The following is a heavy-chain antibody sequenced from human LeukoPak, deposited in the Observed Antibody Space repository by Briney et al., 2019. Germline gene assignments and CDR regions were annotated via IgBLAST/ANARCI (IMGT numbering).Heavy chain of an antibody. J-gene: IGHJ4*02. V-gene: IGHV3-23*01. CDR3: AKIPVSYSSGWSTFDY. CDR2: ISGSGGST. CDR1: GFTFSSYA. Sequence: PGGSLRLSCAASGFTFSSYAMSWVRQAPGKGLEWVSAISGSGGSTCYADSVKGRFTISRDNSKNTLYLQMNSLRAEDTAIYYCAKIPVSYSSGWSTFDYWGQGTLVTVSS. D-gene: IGHD6-19*01.